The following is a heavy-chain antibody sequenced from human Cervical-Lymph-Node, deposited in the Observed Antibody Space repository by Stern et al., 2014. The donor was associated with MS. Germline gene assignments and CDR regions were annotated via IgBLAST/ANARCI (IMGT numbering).Heavy chain of an antibody. V-gene: IGHV1-46*01. D-gene: IGHD1-26*01. CDR1: GYTFTAYS. CDR2: INPNGGGA. J-gene: IGHJ4*02. Sequence: VQLVQSGAEVMKPGASVNVSCKASGYTFTAYSIQWVRQAHGQGLEWMGMINPNGGGATYPRKFRGRVTMTRDTSTATVKMELNSLRSEDTAVYYCARVAPTVGAAYWGQGTLVTVSS. CDR3: ARVAPTVGAAY.